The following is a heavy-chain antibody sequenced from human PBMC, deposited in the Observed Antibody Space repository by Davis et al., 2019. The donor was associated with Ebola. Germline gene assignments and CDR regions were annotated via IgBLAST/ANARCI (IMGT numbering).Heavy chain of an antibody. CDR3: ARGSSGSYYFWFDP. J-gene: IGHJ5*02. V-gene: IGHV4-59*01. D-gene: IGHD1-26*01. Sequence: MPGGSLRLSCTVSGGSISTYYWSWIRQPPGKGLEWIGYIYYTGSTNYNPSLKSRVTISVDTSKNQFSLKLNSVTAADTAVYYCARGSSGSYYFWFDPWGQGTLVTVSS. CDR1: GGSISTYY. CDR2: IYYTGST.